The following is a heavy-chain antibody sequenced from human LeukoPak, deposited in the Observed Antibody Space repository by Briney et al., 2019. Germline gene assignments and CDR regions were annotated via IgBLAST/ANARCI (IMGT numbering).Heavy chain of an antibody. CDR1: GYSISSGYY. CDR2: IYHSGST. CDR3: ASSGGSSWRKYNWFDP. J-gene: IGHJ5*02. Sequence: SETLSLTCTVSGYSISSGYYWGWIRQPPGKGLEWIGSIYHSGSTNYNPSLKSRVTISVDTSKNQFSLKLSSVTAADTAVYYCASSGGSSWRKYNWFDPWGQGTLVTVSS. V-gene: IGHV4-38-2*02. D-gene: IGHD6-13*01.